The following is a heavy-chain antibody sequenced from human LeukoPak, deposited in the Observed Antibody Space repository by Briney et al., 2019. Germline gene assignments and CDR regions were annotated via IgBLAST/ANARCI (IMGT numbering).Heavy chain of an antibody. J-gene: IGHJ6*03. V-gene: IGHV3-23*01. CDR2: ISGSGGST. Sequence: GGSLRLSCAASGFTFSSYAMSWVRQAPGKGLEWVSAISGSGGSTYYADSVKGRFTISRDNSKNTLYLQMNSLRAEDTAVYYCAKGRKIVVVPTAIPAYYYYYYMDGWGKGTTVTVSS. D-gene: IGHD2-2*02. CDR1: GFTFSSYA. CDR3: AKGRKIVVVPTAIPAYYYYYYMDG.